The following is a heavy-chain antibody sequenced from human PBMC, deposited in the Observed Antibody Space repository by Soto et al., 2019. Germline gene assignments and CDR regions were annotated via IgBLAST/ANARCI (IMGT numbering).Heavy chain of an antibody. CDR2: ISTYNGNT. Sequence: QVQLVQSGAEVKKPGASVKVSCKASGYTFTSYGIDWGRQAPGQGLEWTGWISTYNGNTNYAQKLKGRVTMTTDTSTSTAYMELRSLRSDATAVYYCAREWSGDSYYVAYWRQGTLVTVSS. CDR1: GYTFTSYG. D-gene: IGHD3-3*01. CDR3: AREWSGDSYYVAY. J-gene: IGHJ4*02. V-gene: IGHV1-18*01.